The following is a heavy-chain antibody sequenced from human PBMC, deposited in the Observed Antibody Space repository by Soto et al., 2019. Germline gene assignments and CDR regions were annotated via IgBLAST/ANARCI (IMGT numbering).Heavy chain of an antibody. D-gene: IGHD6-13*01. J-gene: IGHJ6*02. V-gene: IGHV4-34*01. CDR2: INQSGST. Sequence: QVQLQQWGAGLLKPSEALSLTCAVYGGSFSGYYWSWIREPPGKGLEWIGEINQSGSTNYNPSLKSRVTRAVDTSKNHFSLKLSSVTAADTAVYYCARGGAAAGTRRYYYYGMDVCGQGTTVTVSS. CDR1: GGSFSGYY. CDR3: ARGGAAAGTRRYYYYGMDV.